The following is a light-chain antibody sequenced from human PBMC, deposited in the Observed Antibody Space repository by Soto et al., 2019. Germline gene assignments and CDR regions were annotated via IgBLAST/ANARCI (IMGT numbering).Light chain of an antibody. CDR2: EVT. V-gene: IGLV2-8*01. Sequence: QSALPQPPSASGSPGQSVTISCTGTSSDVGGYKFVSWYQHHPGKAPKLIIYEVTERPSGVPHRFSGSKSGNTASLTVSGLQAEEEADYFCGAYAGSNNYVFGTGTKLTVL. J-gene: IGLJ1*01. CDR3: GAYAGSNNYV. CDR1: SSDVGGYKF.